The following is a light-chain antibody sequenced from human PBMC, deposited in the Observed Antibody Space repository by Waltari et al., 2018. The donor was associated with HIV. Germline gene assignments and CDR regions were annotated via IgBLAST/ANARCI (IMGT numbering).Light chain of an antibody. CDR1: SSDVGGYNY. J-gene: IGLJ2*01. Sequence: QSALTQPRSVSGSPGQSVTISCTGSSSDVGGYNYVSWYQQHPTKAPKLIIYDVSERPSGVPDRFSGSKSANRASLTISGLQAEDEADYYCYSYAGSLLFGGGTKLTVL. CDR2: DVS. V-gene: IGLV2-11*01. CDR3: YSYAGSLL.